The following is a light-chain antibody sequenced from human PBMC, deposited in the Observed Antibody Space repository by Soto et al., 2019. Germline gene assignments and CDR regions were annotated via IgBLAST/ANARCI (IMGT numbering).Light chain of an antibody. CDR1: QRMGSDF. J-gene: IGKJ3*01. Sequence: VLTHSPRTVSLSPGERAPLSRGASQRMGSDFLAWYQQKPGQAPRLLIYGASTRATGITHRLSGSGSGTDFTLTISSLEPEDYAVYYCQRYCTHPLFTFGQGTKVDIK. CDR2: GAS. CDR3: QRYCTHPLFT. V-gene: IGKV3-20*01.